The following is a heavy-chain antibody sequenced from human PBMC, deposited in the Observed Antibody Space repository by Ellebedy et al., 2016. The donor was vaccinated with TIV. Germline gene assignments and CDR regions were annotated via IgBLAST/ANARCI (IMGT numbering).Heavy chain of an antibody. Sequence: GESLKISCAASGFTFTSYAMSWVRQAPGKGMEWVSTIRGSGDSTFYADSVKGRFTIARDNSKNTLSLQMNSLRAEDAAVYYCAKDNGAAAEVFDYWGQGTLVTVSS. CDR1: GFTFTSYA. CDR2: IRGSGDST. V-gene: IGHV3-23*01. J-gene: IGHJ4*02. CDR3: AKDNGAAAEVFDY. D-gene: IGHD6-13*01.